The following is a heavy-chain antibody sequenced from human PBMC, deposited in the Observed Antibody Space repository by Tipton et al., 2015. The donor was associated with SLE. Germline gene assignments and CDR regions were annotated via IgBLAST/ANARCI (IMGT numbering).Heavy chain of an antibody. CDR3: ARGPSSSAGDY. Sequence: SLRLSCAASGFTFSSYSMNWVRQAPGKGLEWVSYISSSSSTIYYADSVKGRFTISRDNAKNSLYLQMNSLRAEDTAVYYCARGPSSSAGDYWGQGTLVTVSS. J-gene: IGHJ4*02. CDR2: ISSSSSTI. D-gene: IGHD6-6*01. V-gene: IGHV3-48*01. CDR1: GFTFSSYS.